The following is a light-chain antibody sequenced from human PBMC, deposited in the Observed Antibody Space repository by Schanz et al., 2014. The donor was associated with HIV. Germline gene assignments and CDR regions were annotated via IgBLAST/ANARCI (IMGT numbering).Light chain of an antibody. J-gene: IGKJ1*01. CDR1: QSVGSN. CDR2: DAS. CDR3: QQRSNWPPTWT. V-gene: IGKV3-11*01. Sequence: EIVLTQSPATLSVSPGERATLSCRASQSVGSNLAWYQQKPGQAPRLLIYDASNRATGIPARFSGSGSGTDFTLTISSLEPEDFAVYYCQQRSNWPPTWTFGQGTKVEIK.